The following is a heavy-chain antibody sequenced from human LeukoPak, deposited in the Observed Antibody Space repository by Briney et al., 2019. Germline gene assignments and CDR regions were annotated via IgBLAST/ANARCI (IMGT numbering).Heavy chain of an antibody. Sequence: ASVKVSCKASGYTFNTYIISWVRQAPGQGLEWMGIINPSGGSTSYAQKFQGRVTMTRDTSTSTVYMELSSLRSEDTAVYYCARQSGYYGGNPDYWGQGTLVTVSS. CDR2: INPSGGST. D-gene: IGHD4-23*01. CDR3: ARQSGYYGGNPDY. V-gene: IGHV1-46*02. J-gene: IGHJ4*02. CDR1: GYTFNTYI.